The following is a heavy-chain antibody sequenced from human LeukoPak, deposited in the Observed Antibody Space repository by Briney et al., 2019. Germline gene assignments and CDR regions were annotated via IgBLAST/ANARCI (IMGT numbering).Heavy chain of an antibody. V-gene: IGHV4-34*01. CDR3: ARGNRRPARHDY. Sequence: SETLSLTCAVYGGSFSGYYWSWIRQPPGKGLEWIGEINHSGSTNYNPSLKSRVTISVDTSKNQFSLKLSSVTAADTAVYYCARGNRRPARHDYWGQGTLVIVSS. D-gene: IGHD1-14*01. CDR1: GGSFSGYY. J-gene: IGHJ4*02. CDR2: INHSGST.